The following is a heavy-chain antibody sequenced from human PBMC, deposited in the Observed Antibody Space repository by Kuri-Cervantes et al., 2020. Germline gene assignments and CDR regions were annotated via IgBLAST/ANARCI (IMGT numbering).Heavy chain of an antibody. J-gene: IGHJ4*02. CDR2: ISYDGSNK. V-gene: IGHV3-30*03. Sequence: GGSLRLSCAASGFTFSSYSMNWVRRAPGKGLEWVAVISYDGSNKYYADSVKGRFTISRDNAKNSLYLQMNSLRAEDTAVYYCARIYGDYARIDYWGQGTLVTVSS. CDR1: GFTFSSYS. CDR3: ARIYGDYARIDY. D-gene: IGHD4-17*01.